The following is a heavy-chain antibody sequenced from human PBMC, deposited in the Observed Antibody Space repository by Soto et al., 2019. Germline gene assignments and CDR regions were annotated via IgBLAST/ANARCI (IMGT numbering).Heavy chain of an antibody. CDR2: IKYDGNEK. CDR3: ASLLGDVTTFDY. Sequence: PGESLRLSCGASGFSLSSKSMSWVRQAPGKGLEWVASIKYDGNEKFYVDSVKGRFTVSRDTAKNSLYLQMNSLRGDDTALYYCASLLGDVTTFDYWGQGS. CDR1: GFSLSSKS. D-gene: IGHD1-1*01. V-gene: IGHV3-7*01. J-gene: IGHJ4*02.